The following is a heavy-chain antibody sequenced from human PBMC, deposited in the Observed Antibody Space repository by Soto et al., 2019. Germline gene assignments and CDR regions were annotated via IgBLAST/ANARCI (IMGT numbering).Heavy chain of an antibody. V-gene: IGHV3-53*01. D-gene: IGHD3-10*01. CDR3: ARGGIGMVRTFDH. CDR1: GFTVSSTY. J-gene: IGHJ4*02. Sequence: ESVGGLLQPGGSLRLSCAASGFTVSSTYMSWVRQAPGKGLEWVSIIFSSGESFYADSVKGRFTISRDSSDNTVYLQMNSLKAEDTAVYYCARGGIGMVRTFDHWGQGTLVTVSS. CDR2: IFSSGES.